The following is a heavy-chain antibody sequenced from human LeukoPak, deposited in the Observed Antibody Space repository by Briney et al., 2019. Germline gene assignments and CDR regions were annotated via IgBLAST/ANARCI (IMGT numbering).Heavy chain of an antibody. V-gene: IGHV3-15*01. Sequence: GGSLRLSCAASGFTFSNAWMSWVRQAPAKGLEWVGRIKSKTDGGTTDYAAPVKGRFTISRDDSKNTLYLQMNSLKTEDTAVYYCTTEYGRRYCSGGSCYSGYYYYYYGMDVWGQGTTVTVSS. J-gene: IGHJ6*02. D-gene: IGHD2-15*01. CDR1: GFTFSNAW. CDR2: IKSKTDGGTT. CDR3: TTEYGRRYCSGGSCYSGYYYYYYGMDV.